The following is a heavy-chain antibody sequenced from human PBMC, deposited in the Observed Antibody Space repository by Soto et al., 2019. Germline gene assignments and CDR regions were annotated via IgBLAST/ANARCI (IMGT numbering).Heavy chain of an antibody. CDR1: GYSFTSYW. CDR2: IYPGDSDT. J-gene: IGHJ4*02. CDR3: ARLFDTSGWYDY. D-gene: IGHD6-19*01. Sequence: GESLKISCKGSGYSFTSYWIGWVRQMPGKGLERMGIIYPGDSDTRYSPSFQGQVTISADKSITTTYLQWSSLKASDTAIYYCARLFDTSGWYDYWGQGTLVTVSS. V-gene: IGHV5-51*01.